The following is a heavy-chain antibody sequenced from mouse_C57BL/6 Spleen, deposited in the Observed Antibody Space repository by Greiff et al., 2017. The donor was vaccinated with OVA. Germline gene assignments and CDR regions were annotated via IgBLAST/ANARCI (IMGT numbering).Heavy chain of an antibody. J-gene: IGHJ4*01. Sequence: QVQLKESGAELVRPGASVKMSCKASGYTFTSYNMHWVKQTPRQGLEWIGAIYPGNGDTSYNQKFKGKATLTVDKSSSTAYMQLSSLTSEDSAVYFCALYYGSSYYAMDYWGQGTSVTVSS. CDR1: GYTFTSYN. CDR3: ALYYGSSYYAMDY. D-gene: IGHD1-1*01. V-gene: IGHV1-12*01. CDR2: IYPGNGDT.